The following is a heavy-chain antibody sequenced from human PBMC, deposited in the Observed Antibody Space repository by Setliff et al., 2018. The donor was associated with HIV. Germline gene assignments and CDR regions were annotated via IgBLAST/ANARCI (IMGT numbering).Heavy chain of an antibody. CDR1: GYTFTSFA. V-gene: IGHV1-3*03. CDR2: INGANDNT. Sequence: GASVMVSCKASGYTFTSFAMRWVRQAPGQRLEWMGWINGANDNTKYSQEFQGRVTVTRDTSASTAYMELSSLRSEDMAVYYCARGYCSGGSCLLLDYWGQGTLVTVSS. D-gene: IGHD2-15*01. J-gene: IGHJ4*02. CDR3: ARGYCSGGSCLLLDY.